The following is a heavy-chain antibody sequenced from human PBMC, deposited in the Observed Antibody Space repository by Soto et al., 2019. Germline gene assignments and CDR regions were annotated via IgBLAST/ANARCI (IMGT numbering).Heavy chain of an antibody. CDR3: ARGKRPDYQPFDY. CDR2: ISSSGTTR. V-gene: IGHV3-11*01. CDR1: GFSFSNYV. Sequence: GGSLRLPCAASGFSFSNYVMSWIRQAPGKGLEWVSSISSSGTTRNYADSVKGRFTISRDNTKKSLYLQMNSLRVDDTAVYYCARGKRPDYQPFDYWGQGALVTVSS. J-gene: IGHJ4*02. D-gene: IGHD3-10*01.